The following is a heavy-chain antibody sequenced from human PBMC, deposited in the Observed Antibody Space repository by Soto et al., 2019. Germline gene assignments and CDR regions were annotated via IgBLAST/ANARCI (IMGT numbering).Heavy chain of an antibody. V-gene: IGHV1-3*01. CDR1: GYTFTSYA. CDR3: ARDLVCSSTSCYGYYYYGMDV. D-gene: IGHD2-2*01. J-gene: IGHJ6*02. Sequence: ASVKVSCQASGYTFTSYAMHWVRQAPGQRLEWMGWINAGNGNTKYSQKFQGRVTITRDTSASTAYMELSSLRSEDTAVYYCARDLVCSSTSCYGYYYYGMDVWGQGTTVTVAS. CDR2: INAGNGNT.